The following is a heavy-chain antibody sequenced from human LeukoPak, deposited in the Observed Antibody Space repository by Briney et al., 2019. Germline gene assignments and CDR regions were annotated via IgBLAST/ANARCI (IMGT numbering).Heavy chain of an antibody. CDR1: GGSISSSSYY. CDR3: ARGEGLRYFDWLSNYFDY. D-gene: IGHD3-9*01. J-gene: IGHJ4*02. Sequence: SETLSLTCTVSGGSISSSSYYWGWIRQPPGKGLEWIGSIYYSGSTYYNPSLKSRVTISVDTSKNQFSLKLSSVTAADTAVYYCARGEGLRYFDWLSNYFDYWGQGTLVTVSS. V-gene: IGHV4-39*07. CDR2: IYYSGST.